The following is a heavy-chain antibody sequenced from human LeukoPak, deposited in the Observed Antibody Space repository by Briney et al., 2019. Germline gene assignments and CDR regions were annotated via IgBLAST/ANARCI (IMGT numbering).Heavy chain of an antibody. D-gene: IGHD4-23*01. CDR3: ARPTDDYGGNSFDY. J-gene: IGHJ4*02. Sequence: GASVKVSCKASEDTFTRHYMHWVRQAPGQGLEWIGLINPNDNSIDYTQKLRGRVTVTRDRSTSTVYMELSSLRSEDTAVYYCARPTDDYGGNSFDYWGQGTLVTVSS. V-gene: IGHV1-46*04. CDR1: EDTFTRHY. CDR2: INPNDNSI.